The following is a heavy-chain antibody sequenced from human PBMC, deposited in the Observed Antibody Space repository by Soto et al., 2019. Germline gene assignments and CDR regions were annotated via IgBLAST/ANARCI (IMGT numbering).Heavy chain of an antibody. D-gene: IGHD2-2*01. CDR2: INAGNGKT. Sequence: ASVKVSCKASGYTFTNFALHWVRQAPGQRPEWMGWINAGNGKTGSSQNFQGRIVITRDTSASTAYMELSSLTSEDTAIYYCKRGPTNRPAAGFYFWGQGTQVTVSS. CDR3: KRGPTNRPAAGFYF. J-gene: IGHJ4*02. V-gene: IGHV1-3*01. CDR1: GYTFTNFA.